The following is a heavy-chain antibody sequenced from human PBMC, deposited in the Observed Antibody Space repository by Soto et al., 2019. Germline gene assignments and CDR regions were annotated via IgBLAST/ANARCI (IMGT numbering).Heavy chain of an antibody. D-gene: IGHD2-2*01. J-gene: IGHJ6*02. Sequence: AASVKVSCKASGGTFSSYAISWVRQAPGQGLEWMGGIIPIFGTANYAQKFQGRVTITADESTSTAYMELSSLRPEDTAVYYCARDLPPGNFAPVVPAAIDYYYYGMDVWGQGTTVTVSS. V-gene: IGHV1-69*13. CDR3: ARDLPPGNFAPVVPAAIDYYYYGMDV. CDR1: GGTFSSYA. CDR2: IIPIFGTA.